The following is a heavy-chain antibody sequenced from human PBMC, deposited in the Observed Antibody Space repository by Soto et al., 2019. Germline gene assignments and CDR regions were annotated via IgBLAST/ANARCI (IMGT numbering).Heavy chain of an antibody. CDR3: ARAESSTLGDYYYGMDV. V-gene: IGHV4-31*03. CDR2: IYYSGST. CDR1: GGSISSGGYY. J-gene: IGHJ6*02. D-gene: IGHD3-10*01. Sequence: SETLSLTCTVSGGSISSGGYYWSWIRQHPGKGLEWIGYIYYSGSTYYNPSLKSRVTISVDTSKNQFSLKLSSVTAADTAVYYCARAESSTLGDYYYGMDVWGQGTTVTVSS.